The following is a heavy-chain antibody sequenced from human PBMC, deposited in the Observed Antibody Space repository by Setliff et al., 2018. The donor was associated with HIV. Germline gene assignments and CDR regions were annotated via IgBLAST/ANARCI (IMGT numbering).Heavy chain of an antibody. CDR1: GGTFSSYA. J-gene: IGHJ4*02. CDR2: IIPIFGTA. CDR3: ARPGEGGSGNPYYFDY. Sequence: GASVKVSCKAPGGTFSSYAISWVRQAPGQGLEWMGGIIPIFGTANYAQKFQGRVTITTDGSTSTAYMELSSLRSEDTAVYYCARPGEGGSGNPYYFDYWGQGTLVTVSS. D-gene: IGHD3-10*01. V-gene: IGHV1-69*05.